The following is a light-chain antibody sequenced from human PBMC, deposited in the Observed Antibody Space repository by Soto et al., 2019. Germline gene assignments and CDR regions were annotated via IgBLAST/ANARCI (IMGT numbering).Light chain of an antibody. Sequence: DFQMTQSPSTLSASVGDRVTITCRASQSIDSGLAWYQQKPGKAPKLLIYKASTLESGVPLRFSGSGSGTEFTLTITSLQPDDFATYYCQQYHFFWTFGQGTRVEIK. V-gene: IGKV1-5*03. CDR3: QQYHFFWT. CDR1: QSIDSG. CDR2: KAS. J-gene: IGKJ1*01.